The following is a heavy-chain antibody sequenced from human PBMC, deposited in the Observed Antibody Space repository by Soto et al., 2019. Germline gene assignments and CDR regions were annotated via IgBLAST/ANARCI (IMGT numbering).Heavy chain of an antibody. V-gene: IGHV1-69*01. CDR3: ARSGYSYGPNMD. Sequence: QVQLVQSGAEVKKPGSSVKVSCRAGRGSFSASGFSWVRRAPGQGLEWVGGFIPIFGTANYAQKFQDRVTMTADESTSTVYMELRGLRFEDTALYYCARSGYSYGPNMDWGQGTLVTVST. CDR1: RGSFSASG. D-gene: IGHD5-18*01. J-gene: IGHJ4*02. CDR2: FIPIFGTA.